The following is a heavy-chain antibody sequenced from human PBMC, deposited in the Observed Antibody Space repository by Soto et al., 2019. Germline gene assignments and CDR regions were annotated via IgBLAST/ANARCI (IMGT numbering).Heavy chain of an antibody. D-gene: IGHD5-18*01. V-gene: IGHV1-18*01. J-gene: IGHJ6*02. CDR3: ERAPWSRYSYGYWYDYGMDV. CDR2: ISAYNGNT. CDR1: GYTFTSYG. Sequence: ASVKVSCKASGYTFTSYGISWVRQAPGQGLEWMGWISAYNGNTNYAQKLQGRVTMTTDTSTSTAYMELRRLRSDDTAVYYCERAPWSRYSYGYWYDYGMDVWGQGTTVTVSS.